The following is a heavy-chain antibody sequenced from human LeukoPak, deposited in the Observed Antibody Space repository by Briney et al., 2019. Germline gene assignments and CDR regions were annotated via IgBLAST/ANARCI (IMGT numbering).Heavy chain of an antibody. CDR1: GYSFTSYW. CDR3: ARPSIAAAGNDAFDT. D-gene: IGHD6-13*01. CDR2: IYPGDSDT. V-gene: IGHV5-51*01. J-gene: IGHJ3*02. Sequence: GESLKISCKGSGYSFTSYWIGWVRQMPGKGLGWMGIIYPGDSDTRYSPSFQGQVTISADKSISTAYLQWSSLKASDTAMYYCARPSIAAAGNDAFDTWGQGTMVTVSS.